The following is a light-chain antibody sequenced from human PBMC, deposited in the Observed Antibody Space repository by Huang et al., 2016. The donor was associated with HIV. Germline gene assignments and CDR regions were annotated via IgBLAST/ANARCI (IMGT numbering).Light chain of an antibody. J-gene: IGKJ1*01. CDR1: QDIFNY. CDR2: AVS. CDR3: LQHKAFHWPT. V-gene: IGKV1-17*03. Sequence: DIQVTQSPSAMSASVGDRVTITCRTNQDIFNYLAWFQQKPGRVPKRLIYAVSSLQSGVPSRFSGSGSETEFTLTINNLQPEDSATYYCLQHKAFHWPTFGQGTHVE.